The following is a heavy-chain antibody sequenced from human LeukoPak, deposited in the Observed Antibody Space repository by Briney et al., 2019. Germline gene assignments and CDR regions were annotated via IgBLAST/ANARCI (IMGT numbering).Heavy chain of an antibody. V-gene: IGHV3-7*01. CDR2: IKQDGSEK. CDR1: GFTFSSYW. D-gene: IGHD3-16*02. Sequence: PGGSLRLSCAASGFTFSSYWMSWVHQAPGKGLEWVANIKQDGSEKYYVDSVKGRFTISRDNAKNSLYLQMNSLRAEDTAVYYCARWTPDYDFVWGSYRYTFDYWGQGTLVTVSS. J-gene: IGHJ4*02. CDR3: ARWTPDYDFVWGSYRYTFDY.